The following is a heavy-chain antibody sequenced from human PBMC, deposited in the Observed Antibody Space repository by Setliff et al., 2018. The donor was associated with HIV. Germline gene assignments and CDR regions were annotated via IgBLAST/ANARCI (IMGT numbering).Heavy chain of an antibody. CDR1: GYTFNNYG. CDR2: INTHSGYT. CDR3: ARGKTWLRFLDY. Sequence: ASVKVSCKASGYTFNNYGISWVRQSPGQGLEWMGWINTHSGYTNYAQNVQGRVTVTMDTSTSTAYMELRSLKSDDTAVYYCARGKTWLRFLDYWGQGTLVTVSS. J-gene: IGHJ4*02. V-gene: IGHV1-18*01. D-gene: IGHD5-12*01.